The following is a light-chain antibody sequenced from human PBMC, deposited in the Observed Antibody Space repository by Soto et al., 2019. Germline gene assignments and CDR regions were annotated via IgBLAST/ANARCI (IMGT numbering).Light chain of an antibody. CDR1: SSDVGSYNL. V-gene: IGLV2-23*02. Sequence: QSALTQPASVSGSPGQSITISCTGTSSDVGSYNLVSWYQQHPTKAPKLMIYEVSERPSGVSNRFSGSKSDNTASLTMSGLQAEDEADYYCCSYAGSSTLAVFGGGTQLTVL. CDR2: EVS. CDR3: CSYAGSSTLAV. J-gene: IGLJ7*01.